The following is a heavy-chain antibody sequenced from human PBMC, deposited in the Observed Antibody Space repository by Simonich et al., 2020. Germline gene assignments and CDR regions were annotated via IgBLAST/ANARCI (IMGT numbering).Heavy chain of an antibody. D-gene: IGHD3-16*01. CDR1: GGSFSGYY. Sequence: QVQLQQWGAGLLKPSETLSLTCAVYGGSFSGYYWSWIRQPPGKGLEWIGEIKNSGSTNYNPSLKSRVTISVDTSKNQFSLKLSSVTAADTAVYYCARPLGIVWAFDIWGQGTMVTVSS. J-gene: IGHJ3*02. CDR2: IKNSGST. V-gene: IGHV4-34*01. CDR3: ARPLGIVWAFDI.